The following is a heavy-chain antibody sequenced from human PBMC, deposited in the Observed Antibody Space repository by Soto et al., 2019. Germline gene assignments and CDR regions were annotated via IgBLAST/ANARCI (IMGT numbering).Heavy chain of an antibody. CDR1: GYTFTSYD. V-gene: IGHV1-8*01. CDR2: MNPNSGNT. CDR3: ARGGHSSGWYDYYFDY. D-gene: IGHD6-19*01. J-gene: IGHJ4*02. Sequence: ASVKVSCKASGYTFTSYDINWVRQATGQGLEWMGWMNPNSGNTGYAQKFQGRVTMTRNTSISTAYMELSSLRSEDTAVYYCARGGHSSGWYDYYFDYWGQGXLVTVSS.